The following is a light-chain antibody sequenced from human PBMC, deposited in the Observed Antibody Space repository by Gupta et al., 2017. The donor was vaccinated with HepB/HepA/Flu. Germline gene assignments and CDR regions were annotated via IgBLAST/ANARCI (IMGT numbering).Light chain of an antibody. CDR3: AAWDDSLHGYV. CDR1: SSNIGGNT. V-gene: IGLV1-44*01. Sequence: QSVLTQPPSASVTPGQRVTISCSGSSSNIGGNTINWYQQLPGTAPKLLIYSNNQRPSGVPDRFSGSKSGTSASLAISGLQSEDEADYHCAAWDDSLHGYVFGTGTKVTVL. J-gene: IGLJ1*01. CDR2: SNN.